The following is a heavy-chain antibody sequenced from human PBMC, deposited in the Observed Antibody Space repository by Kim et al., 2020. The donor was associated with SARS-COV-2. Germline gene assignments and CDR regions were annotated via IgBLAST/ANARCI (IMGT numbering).Heavy chain of an antibody. V-gene: IGHV4-34*01. J-gene: IGHJ5*02. CDR3: ARRFYGDYNWFDP. D-gene: IGHD4-17*01. Sequence: SETLSLTCAVYGGSFSGYYWSWIRQPPGKGLEWIGEINHSGSTNYNPSLKSRVTISVDTSKNQFSLKLSSVTAADTAVYYCARRFYGDYNWFDPWGQGTLVTVSS. CDR2: INHSGST. CDR1: GGSFSGYY.